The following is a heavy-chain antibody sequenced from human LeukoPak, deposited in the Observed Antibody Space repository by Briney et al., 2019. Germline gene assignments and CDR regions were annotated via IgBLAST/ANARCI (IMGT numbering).Heavy chain of an antibody. J-gene: IGHJ4*02. CDR3: ARESDYSGSGSYLRV. Sequence: PGGSLRLSCAASGFTFSSYWMSWVRQAPGKGLEWVANIKQDGSEKYYVDSVKGRFTISRDNAKNSLYLQMNSLRAEDTAVYYCARESDYSGSGSYLRVWGQGTLVTVSS. D-gene: IGHD3-10*01. CDR2: IKQDGSEK. V-gene: IGHV3-7*05. CDR1: GFTFSSYW.